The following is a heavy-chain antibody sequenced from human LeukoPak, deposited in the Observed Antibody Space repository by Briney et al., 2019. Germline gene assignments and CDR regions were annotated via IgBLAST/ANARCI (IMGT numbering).Heavy chain of an antibody. D-gene: IGHD3-10*01. V-gene: IGHV3-48*01. CDR1: GFTFSSYS. Sequence: GGSLRLSCAASGFTFSSYSMNWVRQAPGKGLEWVSYISSSSSTIYYADSVKGRFTISRDNAKNSLCLQMNSLRAEDTAVYYCARSPYGSGSYFDYWGQGTLVTVSS. J-gene: IGHJ4*02. CDR3: ARSPYGSGSYFDY. CDR2: ISSSSSTI.